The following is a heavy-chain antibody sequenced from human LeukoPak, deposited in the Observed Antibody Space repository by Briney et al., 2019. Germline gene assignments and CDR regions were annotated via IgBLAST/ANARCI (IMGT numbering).Heavy chain of an antibody. CDR2: INQDGSDR. CDR1: GFTFDNYW. CDR3: AKNAL. J-gene: IGHJ2*01. Sequence: GGSLRLWCAVSGFTFDNYWMSWVRQAPGKGLEWVAKINQDGSDRYYVDSVKGRFTISRDNAKNSLYLQMNSLRAEDTAVHYCAKNALWGRGTLVTVSS. V-gene: IGHV3-7*01.